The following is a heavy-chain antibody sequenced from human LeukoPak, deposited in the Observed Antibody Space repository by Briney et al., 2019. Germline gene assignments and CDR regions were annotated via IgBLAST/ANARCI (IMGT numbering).Heavy chain of an antibody. V-gene: IGHV3-43*02. CDR2: ISEDGGTT. J-gene: IGHJ4*02. D-gene: IGHD6-25*01. Sequence: GGSLRLSCAASGFTLYNHAMHWVRQAPGKGLEWLSVISEDGGTTSYADSVKSRFTISRDNSKNSLYLQMNNLRTEDTALYYCAKAAGFWGQGTLVTVSS. CDR3: AKAAGF. CDR1: GFTLYNHA.